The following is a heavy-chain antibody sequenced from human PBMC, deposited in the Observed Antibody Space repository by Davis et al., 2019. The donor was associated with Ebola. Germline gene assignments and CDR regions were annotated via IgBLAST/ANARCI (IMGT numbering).Heavy chain of an antibody. D-gene: IGHD2-8*02. V-gene: IGHV3-30*03. J-gene: IGHJ5*02. Sequence: PGGSLRLSCAASGFPFDSYGMHWVRLTADKGLEWVTSISDDGSKKYYGDSVKGRFTISRDKYKSTVWLQMNSLRPDDTAVYYCARGGTGGSLYLNHFDPWGQGALVTVSS. CDR2: ISDDGSKK. CDR3: ARGGTGGSLYLNHFDP. CDR1: GFPFDSYG.